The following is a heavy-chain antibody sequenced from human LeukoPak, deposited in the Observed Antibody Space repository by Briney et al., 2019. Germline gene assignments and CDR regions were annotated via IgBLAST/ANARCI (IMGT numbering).Heavy chain of an antibody. CDR1: GFTFSHSW. CDR3: IGSTGWVGQ. CDR2: IKEDGSSQ. J-gene: IGHJ4*02. V-gene: IGHV3-7*01. Sequence: GGSLRLSCVASGFTFSHSWMTWVRQAPGKGLEWVGHIKEDGSSQNYADSVKGRFTISRDNAKSSLHLQMNGLRAEDTAIYYCIGSTGWVGQWGQGTLVTVSS. D-gene: IGHD6-19*01.